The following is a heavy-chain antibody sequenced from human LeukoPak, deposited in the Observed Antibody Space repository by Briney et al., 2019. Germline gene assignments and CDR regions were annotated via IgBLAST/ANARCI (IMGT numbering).Heavy chain of an antibody. J-gene: IGHJ4*02. D-gene: IGHD3-10*01. CDR2: IYPGDSDT. CDR3: ARHVWFGELLYLDY. V-gene: IGHV5-51*01. CDR1: GYSFTSYW. Sequence: GGALKSAFTGSGYSFTSYWIGWVRQMPGKGLELMAIIYPGDSDTRYSPSFQGQVTISADKSISTAYLQWSSLKASDTAMYYCARHVWFGELLYLDYWGQGTLVTVSS.